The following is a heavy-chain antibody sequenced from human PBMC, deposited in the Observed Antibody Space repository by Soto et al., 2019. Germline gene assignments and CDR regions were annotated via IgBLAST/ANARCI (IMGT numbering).Heavy chain of an antibody. CDR2: LFYDGSNK. CDR1: GFTFSSYG. J-gene: IGHJ4*02. CDR3: ANISSPLDY. V-gene: IGHV3-30*18. Sequence: PGGSLRLSCAASGFTFSSYGMHWVPQAPGKGLEGVAVLFYDGSNKYYADSVKGRFTIYRENSKNPPSLQMTSLRAEDTAVYYCANISSPLDYWGQGTLVTVSS.